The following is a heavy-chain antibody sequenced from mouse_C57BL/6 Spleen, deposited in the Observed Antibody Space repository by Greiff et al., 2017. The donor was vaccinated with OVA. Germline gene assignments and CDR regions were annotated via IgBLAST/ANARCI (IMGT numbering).Heavy chain of an antibody. V-gene: IGHV1-26*01. CDR2: INPNNGGT. Sequence: VQLQQSGPELVKPGASVKISCKASGYTFTDYYMNWVKQSHGKSLEWIGDINPNNGGTSYNQKFKGKATLTVDKSSSTAYMELRSLTSEDSAVYYCASRGIYYGNYGYFDVWGTGTTVTVSS. D-gene: IGHD2-1*01. CDR3: ASRGIYYGNYGYFDV. CDR1: GYTFTDYY. J-gene: IGHJ1*03.